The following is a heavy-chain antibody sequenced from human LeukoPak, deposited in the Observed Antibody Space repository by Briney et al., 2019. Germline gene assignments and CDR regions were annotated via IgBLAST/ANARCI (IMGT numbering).Heavy chain of an antibody. CDR3: ARQGGYSSSPDY. CDR2: IYYSGST. J-gene: IGHJ4*02. Sequence: KPSETLSLTCTVSGGSISSYYWNWIRQPPGKGLEWIGYIYYSGSTNYNPSLKSRVAMSVDASKNQFSLKLSSVTAADTAVYYCARQGGYSSSPDYWGQGSLVTVSS. CDR1: GGSISSYY. D-gene: IGHD6-13*01. V-gene: IGHV4-59*08.